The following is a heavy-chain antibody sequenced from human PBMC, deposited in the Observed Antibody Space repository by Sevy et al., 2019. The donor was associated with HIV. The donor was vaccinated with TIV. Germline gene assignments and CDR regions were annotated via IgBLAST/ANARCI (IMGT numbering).Heavy chain of an antibody. D-gene: IGHD2-2*01. CDR3: AKDLAIVAVAVAIGLSY. J-gene: IGHJ4*02. V-gene: IGHV3-23*01. Sequence: GGSLRLSCAASGFTFRNYAMSWVRQAPGKGLEWVSALSGTGGSTYYSESLKGRFTISRDNYTNTSFLQMNSLRVEDTAAYYCAKDLAIVAVAVAIGLSYWCQGTLVTVSS. CDR2: LSGTGGST. CDR1: GFTFRNYA.